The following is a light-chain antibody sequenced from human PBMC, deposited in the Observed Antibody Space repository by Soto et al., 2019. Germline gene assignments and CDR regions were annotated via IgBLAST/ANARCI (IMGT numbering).Light chain of an antibody. CDR2: GAS. V-gene: IGKV3-20*01. CDR1: QTISKTN. Sequence: EAVLTQSPGTLSLSPGERATLSCRTRQTISKTNLAWYQQKPGQAPRXAIYGASSRETGIPDRFSGSGSGTECTLTISRLEPEDFAVYDCQQYDSSTKTFGQGTKVDI. J-gene: IGKJ1*01. CDR3: QQYDSSTKT.